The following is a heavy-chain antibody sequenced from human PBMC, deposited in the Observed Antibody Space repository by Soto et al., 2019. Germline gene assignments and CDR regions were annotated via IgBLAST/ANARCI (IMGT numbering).Heavy chain of an antibody. CDR1: GYTFTSYD. J-gene: IGHJ4*02. V-gene: IGHV1-8*01. D-gene: IGHD2-8*01. Sequence: ASVKVSCKASGYTFTSYDMNWVRQDTEQGLEWMGWMNPNSGNTGYAQKFQGRVTMTRNTSISTAYMELSSLRSEDTAVYYCARGAEIVLMVYAFDYWGQGTLVTVSS. CDR2: MNPNSGNT. CDR3: ARGAEIVLMVYAFDY.